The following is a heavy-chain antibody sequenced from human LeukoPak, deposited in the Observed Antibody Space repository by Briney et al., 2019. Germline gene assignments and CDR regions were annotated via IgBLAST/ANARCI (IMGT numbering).Heavy chain of an antibody. CDR1: GFTFGYYA. J-gene: IGHJ4*02. CDR3: TRYRSGWSYGEFDY. CDR2: IRSKAYGGTT. Sequence: GGSLRLSCTASGFTFGYYAMRWVRQAPGKGLEWVGFIRSKAYGGTTEYAASVKGRFTISRDDSKSIAYLQMNSLITEDTAVYYCTRYRSGWSYGEFDYWGQGTLVTVSS. V-gene: IGHV3-49*04. D-gene: IGHD6-19*01.